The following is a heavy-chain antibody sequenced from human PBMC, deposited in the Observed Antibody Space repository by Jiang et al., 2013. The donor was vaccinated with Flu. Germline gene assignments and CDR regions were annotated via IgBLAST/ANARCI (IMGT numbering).Heavy chain of an antibody. CDR3: ARDRYYGSGSYYNVKAFDI. D-gene: IGHD3-10*01. V-gene: IGHV1-69*01. CDR2: IIPIFGTA. Sequence: SGAEVKKPGSSVKVSCKASGGTFSSYAISWVRQAPGQGLEWMGGIIPIFGTANYAQKFQGRVTITADESTSTAYMELSSLRSEGTAVYYCARDRYYGSGSYYNVKAFDIWGQGTMVTVSS. J-gene: IGHJ3*02. CDR1: GGTFSSYA.